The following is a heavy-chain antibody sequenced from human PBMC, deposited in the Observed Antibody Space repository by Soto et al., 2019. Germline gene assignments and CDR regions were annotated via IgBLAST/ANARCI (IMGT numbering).Heavy chain of an antibody. D-gene: IGHD3-9*01. CDR1: GGSISSSSYY. CDR3: ARRAPNYDILTGLSPHYYFDY. J-gene: IGHJ4*02. Sequence: SETLSLTCTVSGGSISSSSYYWGWIRQPPGKGLEWIGSIYYSGSTYYNPSLKSRVTIPVDTSKNQFSLKLSSVTAADTAVYYCARRAPNYDILTGLSPHYYFDYWGQGTLVTVSS. V-gene: IGHV4-39*01. CDR2: IYYSGST.